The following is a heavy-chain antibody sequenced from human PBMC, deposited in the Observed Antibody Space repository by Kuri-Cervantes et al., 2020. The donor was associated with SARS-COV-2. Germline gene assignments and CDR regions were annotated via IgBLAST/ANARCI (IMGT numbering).Heavy chain of an antibody. CDR3: ARERGYSSGWYSGRYYGMDV. Sequence: ASVKVSCKASGYTFTSYGISWVRQAPGQGLEWMGWISAYNGNTNYAQKLQGRVTMTTDTSTSTAYMELRSLRSDDTAVYYCARERGYSSGWYSGRYYGMDVWGQGTTVTVSS. CDR1: GYTFTSYG. V-gene: IGHV1-18*01. D-gene: IGHD6-19*01. J-gene: IGHJ6*02. CDR2: ISAYNGNT.